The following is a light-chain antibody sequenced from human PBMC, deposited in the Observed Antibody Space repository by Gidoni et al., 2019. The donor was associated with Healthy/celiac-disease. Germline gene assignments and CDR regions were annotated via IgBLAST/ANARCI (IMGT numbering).Light chain of an antibody. Sequence: EIGLTQSPGTLSLSPGERATLSCRASQSVSSNYLAWYQQKPGQAPRLLIYGASSRATGIPDRFSGSGSGTDFTLTISRLEPEDFAVYYCHQYGGSPLFTFGPGTKVDIK. J-gene: IGKJ3*01. CDR2: GAS. CDR1: QSVSSNY. V-gene: IGKV3-20*01. CDR3: HQYGGSPLFT.